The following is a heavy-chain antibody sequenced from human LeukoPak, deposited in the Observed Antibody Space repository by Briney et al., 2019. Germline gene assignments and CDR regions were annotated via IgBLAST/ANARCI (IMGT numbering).Heavy chain of an antibody. Sequence: SETLSLTCTVSGGSISSYYWSWIRQPPGKGLEWIGYIYSIGSPNYNSSLKSRVTMSVDTSKNQFSLKLSSVTDSYTAVYYCARDRHDSSGYYYDSWGPGTLVTVSS. D-gene: IGHD3-22*01. V-gene: IGHV4-59*01. CDR2: IYSIGSP. CDR1: GGSISSYY. J-gene: IGHJ5*01. CDR3: ARDRHDSSGYYYDS.